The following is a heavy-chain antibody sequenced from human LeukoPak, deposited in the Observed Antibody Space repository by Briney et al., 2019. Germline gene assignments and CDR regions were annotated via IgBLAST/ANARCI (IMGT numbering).Heavy chain of an antibody. CDR2: INHSGST. J-gene: IGHJ4*02. CDR3: ARDRYYYDSSGYYSIDY. CDR1: GGSFSGYY. D-gene: IGHD3-22*01. V-gene: IGHV4-34*01. Sequence: SETLSLTCAVYGGSFSGYYWSWIRQPPGKGLEWIGEINHSGSTNYNPSLKSRVTISVDTSKNQFSLKLSSVTAADTAVYYCARDRYYYDSSGYYSIDYWGQGTLVTVSS.